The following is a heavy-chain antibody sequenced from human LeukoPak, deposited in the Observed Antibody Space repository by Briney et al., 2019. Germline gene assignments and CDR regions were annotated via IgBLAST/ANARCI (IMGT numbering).Heavy chain of an antibody. Sequence: SETLSLTCTVSGGSISSSSYYWGWIRQPPGKGLEWIGSIYYSGSTYYNPSLKSRVTISVDTSKNQFSLKLSSVTAADTAVYYCARDDLITMVRGVTRYYYGMDVWGQGTTVTVSS. J-gene: IGHJ6*02. CDR1: GGSISSSSYY. D-gene: IGHD3-10*01. CDR3: ARDDLITMVRGVTRYYYGMDV. CDR2: IYYSGST. V-gene: IGHV4-39*07.